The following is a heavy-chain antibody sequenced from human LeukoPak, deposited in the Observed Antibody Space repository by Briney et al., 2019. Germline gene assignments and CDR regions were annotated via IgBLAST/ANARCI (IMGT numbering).Heavy chain of an antibody. CDR2: IYYSGST. CDR1: GGSISDYY. J-gene: IGHJ6*03. CDR3: ARGDFCSSSSCYLRPMDV. D-gene: IGHD2-2*01. V-gene: IGHV4-59*01. Sequence: ETLSLTRTVSGGSISDYYWSWIRQPPGKGLEWIGYIYYSGSTTYNPSLKSRVTMSVDTAKNQFSLKLRSVTAADTAIYYCARGDFCSSSSCYLRPMDVWGKGTTVTVSS.